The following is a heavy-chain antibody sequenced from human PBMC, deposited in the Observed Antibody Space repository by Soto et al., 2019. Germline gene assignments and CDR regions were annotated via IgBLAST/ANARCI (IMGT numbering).Heavy chain of an antibody. V-gene: IGHV2-5*02. CDR3: AHSGDYALVTVDH. J-gene: IGHJ4*02. D-gene: IGHD4-17*01. Sequence: QITLKESGPTLVRPAQTLTLTCDFSGFSLSTYDMGVAWIRQPPGKALEWLALIYWDDDKRYSPSLKDRLAISKDTSSNQVVLTLTNMDPGDTATYFCAHSGDYALVTVDHWGSGTLVPFSS. CDR2: IYWDDDK. CDR1: GFSLSTYDMG.